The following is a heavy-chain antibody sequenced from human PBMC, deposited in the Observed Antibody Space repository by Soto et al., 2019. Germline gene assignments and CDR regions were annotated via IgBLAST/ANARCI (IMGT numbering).Heavy chain of an antibody. CDR3: ARDAIRLYTSRWYFSDY. V-gene: IGHV3-11*06. D-gene: IGHD6-13*01. J-gene: IGHJ4*02. Sequence: GGSLRLSCAASGFTFSDYYMIWIRQAPGKGLEWISYISGTSTYTNYADSVKGRFTISRDNARNSVFLQMNSLRADDTAVYYCARDAIRLYTSRWYFSDYWGQGTLVTVSS. CDR2: ISGTSTYT. CDR1: GFTFSDYY.